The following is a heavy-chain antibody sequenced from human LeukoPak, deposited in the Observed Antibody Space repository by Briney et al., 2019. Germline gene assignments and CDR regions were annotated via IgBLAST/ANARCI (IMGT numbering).Heavy chain of an antibody. Sequence: HTGGSLRLSCVASGFTFSSHTMNWDRQAPGKGLAWISYISGNSSSIYYADSVKGRFTISRDNSKNTLYLQMSSLRAEDTAVYYCARRAVTNQFDSWGQGTLVTVSS. D-gene: IGHD4-17*01. CDR1: GFTFSSHT. V-gene: IGHV3-48*01. J-gene: IGHJ4*02. CDR3: ARRAVTNQFDS. CDR2: ISGNSSSI.